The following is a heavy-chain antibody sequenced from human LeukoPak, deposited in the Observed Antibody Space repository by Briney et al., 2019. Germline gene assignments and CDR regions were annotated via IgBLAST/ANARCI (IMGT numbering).Heavy chain of an antibody. J-gene: IGHJ3*02. D-gene: IGHD3-10*01. CDR2: ICGSGDNT. V-gene: IGHV3-23*01. CDR1: GFTFTNDA. CDR3: AKAGYYGSGSYIYNAFDI. Sequence: QTGGSLRLSCAASGFTFTNDAMNWVRQAPGKGLERVSSICGSGDNTYYTNSAKGRFTISRDNSKNTLYLQMNSLRAEDTAVYYCAKAGYYGSGSYIYNAFDIWGQGTMVTVSS.